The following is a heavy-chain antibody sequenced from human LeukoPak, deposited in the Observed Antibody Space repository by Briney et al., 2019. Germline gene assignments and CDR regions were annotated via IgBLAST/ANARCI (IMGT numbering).Heavy chain of an antibody. V-gene: IGHV3-30*02. CDR2: IRYDGSNK. CDR3: AREGYYYDSSGYYQRGLTFDI. CDR1: GFTFSSYG. D-gene: IGHD3-22*01. Sequence: GGSLRLSCAASGFTFSSYGMHWVRQAPGKGLEWVAFIRYDGSNKYYADSVKGRFTISRDNSKNTLYLQMNSLRAEDTAVYYCAREGYYYDSSGYYQRGLTFDIWGQGTMVTVSS. J-gene: IGHJ3*02.